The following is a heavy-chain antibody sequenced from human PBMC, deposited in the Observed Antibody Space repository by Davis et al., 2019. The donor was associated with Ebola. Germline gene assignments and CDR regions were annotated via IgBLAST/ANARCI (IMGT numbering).Heavy chain of an antibody. CDR1: GFTFSYYA. CDR2: ISSNGDST. CDR3: ATGETYYYESSGYYNS. J-gene: IGHJ5*02. D-gene: IGHD3-22*01. V-gene: IGHV3-64*02. Sequence: PGGSLRLSCAASGFTFSYYAMHWVRQAPGKGLEYVSAISSNGDSTYYADSVKGRFTISRDNSKNTLYLQMSSLRAEDTAVYYCATGETYYYESSGYYNSWGQGTLVTVSS.